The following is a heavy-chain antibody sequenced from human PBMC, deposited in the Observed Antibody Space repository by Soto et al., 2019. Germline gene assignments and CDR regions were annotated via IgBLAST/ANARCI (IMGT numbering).Heavy chain of an antibody. D-gene: IGHD4-17*01. Sequence: QVNLVQSGAEVRKPGSSVKVSCKTSGATLNNYIIGWVRQAPGQGLEWMGRTIPILGIPNYSQRFQYRLQITADSATLPLYMELSVLRSVPTAIYFCARGGVVDYGDYNTWGQGTLFTVSS. V-gene: IGHV1-69*02. CDR1: GATLNNYI. J-gene: IGHJ5*02. CDR2: TIPILGIP. CDR3: ARGGVVDYGDYNT.